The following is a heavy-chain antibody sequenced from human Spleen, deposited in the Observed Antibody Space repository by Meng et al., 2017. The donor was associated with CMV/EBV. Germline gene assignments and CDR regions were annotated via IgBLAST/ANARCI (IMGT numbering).Heavy chain of an antibody. CDR2: ISGNSGAT. CDR1: GYTFTGYF. V-gene: IGHV1-2*02. J-gene: IGHJ3*02. D-gene: IGHD2/OR15-2a*01. CDR3: ARGGYYGDSDAFDI. Sequence: ASVKVSCKASGYTFTGYFMHWVRQAPGQGLEWMGWISGNSGATKYAQKFQGRVTMTRDTSISTAYMDLSRLRSDDTAVYYCARGGYYGDSDAFDIWGQGTMVTVSS.